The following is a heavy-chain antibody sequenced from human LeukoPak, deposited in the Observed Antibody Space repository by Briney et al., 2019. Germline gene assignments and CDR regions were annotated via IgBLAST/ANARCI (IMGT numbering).Heavy chain of an antibody. CDR2: ISSSSSYI. V-gene: IGHV3-21*04. D-gene: IGHD3-22*01. J-gene: IGHJ4*02. CDR1: GFTFRSYS. Sequence: GGSLRLSCAASGFTFRSYSMNWVRQAPGKGLEWVSFISSSSSYIYYADSVKGRFTISRDNAKNSLYLQMNSLRAEDTALYYCARVEYYYDSSGYYFDYWGQGTLVTVSS. CDR3: ARVEYYYDSSGYYFDY.